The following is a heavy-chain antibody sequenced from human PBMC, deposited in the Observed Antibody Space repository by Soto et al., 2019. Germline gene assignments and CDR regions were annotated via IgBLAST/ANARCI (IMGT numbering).Heavy chain of an antibody. J-gene: IGHJ3*02. CDR1: GGTFSSYA. CDR3: AREIYCSSTSCQGGRYSGYDPGDAFDI. D-gene: IGHD2-2*01. V-gene: IGHV1-69*13. CDR2: IIPIFGTA. Sequence: SVKVSCKASGGTFSSYAISWVRQAPGQGLEWMGGIIPIFGTANYAQKFQGRVTITADESTSTAYMELSSLRSEDTAVYYCAREIYCSSTSCQGGRYSGYDPGDAFDIWGQGTMVTVS.